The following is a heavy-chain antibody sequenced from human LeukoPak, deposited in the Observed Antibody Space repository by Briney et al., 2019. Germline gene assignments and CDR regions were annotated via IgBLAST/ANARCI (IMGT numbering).Heavy chain of an antibody. CDR1: GFTFSSYS. CDR3: ARVRRYCSSTSCYTWDY. Sequence: PGGSLRLSCAASGFTFSSYSMNWVRQAPGKGLEWVSSISSSSSYIYYTDSVKGRFTISRDNAKNSLYLQMESLRAEGTAVYYCARVRRYCSSTSCYTWDYWGQGTLVTVSS. CDR2: ISSSSSYI. V-gene: IGHV3-21*01. J-gene: IGHJ4*02. D-gene: IGHD2-2*02.